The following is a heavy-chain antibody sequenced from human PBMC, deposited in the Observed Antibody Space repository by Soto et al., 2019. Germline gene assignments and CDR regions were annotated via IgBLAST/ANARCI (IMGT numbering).Heavy chain of an antibody. J-gene: IGHJ6*01. D-gene: IGHD3-10*01. CDR1: GGSIGSYY. CDR3: ENRFLDV. CDR2: IYYSGST. Sequence: PSETLSLTCTLSGGSIGSYYWSWIRQPPGKGLEWIGYIYYSGSTTYNPSLRSRVTISVDTSKNLFSLKLTSVTAADTEVSFRENRFLDV. V-gene: IGHV4-59*01.